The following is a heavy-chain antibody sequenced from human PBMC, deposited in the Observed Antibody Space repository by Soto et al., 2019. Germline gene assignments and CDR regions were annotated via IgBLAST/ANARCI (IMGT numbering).Heavy chain of an antibody. Sequence: QVQLQESGPGLVKPSETLSLTCAVSGGSISGYYGSWIRQTPGKGLEWIGYIHYSGNTNYNPSLKSRGTISVDTSKREFSLKLSSVTAADTAVYYCARGQGRSGYLYFFDYWGHGTVVTVSS. CDR1: GGSISGYY. V-gene: IGHV4-59*01. D-gene: IGHD3-3*01. CDR2: IHYSGNT. CDR3: ARGQGRSGYLYFFDY. J-gene: IGHJ4*01.